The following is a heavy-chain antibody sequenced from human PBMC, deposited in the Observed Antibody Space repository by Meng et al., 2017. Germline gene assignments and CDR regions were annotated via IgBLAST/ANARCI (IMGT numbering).Heavy chain of an antibody. V-gene: IGHV1-69*05. Sequence: SVKVSCKASGGTFSRYAISWVRQAPGQGLAWMGGIIPIFGTANYAQKFQGRVTITTDESTSTAYMELSSLRSEDTAVYYCARRRFGELLEEYYFDYWGQGTLVTVSS. J-gene: IGHJ4*02. CDR3: ARRRFGELLEEYYFDY. D-gene: IGHD3-10*01. CDR2: IIPIFGTA. CDR1: GGTFSRYA.